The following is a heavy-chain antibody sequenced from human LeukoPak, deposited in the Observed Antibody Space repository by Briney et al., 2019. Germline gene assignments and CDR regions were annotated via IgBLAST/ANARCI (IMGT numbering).Heavy chain of an antibody. J-gene: IGHJ4*02. Sequence: SETLSLTCTVSGGSISSYYWSWIRQPPGKGLEWIGYIYYSGNTNYNPSLKSRVTISVDTSKNQFSLKLSSVTAADTAVYYCARRGTYYFDYWGQGTLVTVSS. CDR3: ARRGTYYFDY. CDR1: GGSISSYY. V-gene: IGHV4-59*08. CDR2: IYYSGNT. D-gene: IGHD1/OR15-1a*01.